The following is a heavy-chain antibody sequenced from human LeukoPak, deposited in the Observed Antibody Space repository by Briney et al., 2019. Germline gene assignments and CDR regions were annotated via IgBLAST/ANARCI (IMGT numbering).Heavy chain of an antibody. CDR2: IYYTGST. CDR1: GGSITSYY. V-gene: IGHV4-59*01. J-gene: IGHJ5*01. Sequence: SETLSLTCTVSGGSITSYYWSWIRQPPGKGLEWIGYIYYTGSTNYNPSLKSRVTISVGTSKNQFSLKLSSVSAADTAVYYCARVVVAAGSNWFDSWGQGTLVTVSS. CDR3: ARVVVAAGSNWFDS. D-gene: IGHD2-15*01.